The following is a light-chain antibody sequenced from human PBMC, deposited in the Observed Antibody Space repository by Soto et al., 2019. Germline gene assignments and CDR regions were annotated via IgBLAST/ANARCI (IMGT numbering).Light chain of an antibody. CDR2: EVS. V-gene: IGLV2-14*01. CDR3: SSYKSRSTYV. CDR1: SSDVGGYNY. J-gene: IGLJ1*01. Sequence: QAVLTQPASVSGSPGQSVTISCTGTSSDVGGYNYVSWYQQHPGKAPKLMIYEVSNRPSGVSNRFSGSKSGNTASLTISGLQDEEEPDYSCSSYKSRSTYVYATAPQVTVL.